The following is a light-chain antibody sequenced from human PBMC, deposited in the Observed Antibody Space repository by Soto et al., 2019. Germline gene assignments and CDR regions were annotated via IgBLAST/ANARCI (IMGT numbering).Light chain of an antibody. CDR2: GAS. J-gene: IGKJ1*01. CDR3: QQYGASRT. Sequence: EIVLTQSAGTLSLSPGERATLSCRASQSVSSNYLAWYQQKPGQAPRLLIYGASSRATGIPDRFSGSGSGTDFTLTISRVEPEDFAVYYCQQYGASRTFGQGTKVDIK. CDR1: QSVSSNY. V-gene: IGKV3-20*01.